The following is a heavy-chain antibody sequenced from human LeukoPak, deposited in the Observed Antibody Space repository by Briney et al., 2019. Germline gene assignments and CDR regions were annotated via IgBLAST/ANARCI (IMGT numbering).Heavy chain of an antibody. J-gene: IGHJ4*02. D-gene: IGHD3-10*01. CDR3: ARGTDNIHGSGSYAY. Sequence: KPSETLSLTCAVYGGSFSGYYWSWIRQPPGKGLEWIGEINHSGSTNYNPSLKSRVTISVDTSKNQFSLKLSSVTAADTAVYYCARGTDNIHGSGSYAYWGQGTLVTVSS. CDR1: GGSFSGYY. CDR2: INHSGST. V-gene: IGHV4-34*01.